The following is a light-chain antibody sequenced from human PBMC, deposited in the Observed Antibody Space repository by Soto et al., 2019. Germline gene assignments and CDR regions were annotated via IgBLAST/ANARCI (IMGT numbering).Light chain of an antibody. CDR3: QQTYTNPQT. CDR1: QTSATY. V-gene: IGKV1-39*01. CDR2: EAS. J-gene: IGKJ1*01. Sequence: DIQMTQSPSSLSASVGDRVTITCRASQTSATYIIWYQQKSGSAPRLLIYEASGLQSGVPSRFSGSGSGTHFVLTISNFQPEDSPTYFCQQTYTNPQTFGQGTKVDIK.